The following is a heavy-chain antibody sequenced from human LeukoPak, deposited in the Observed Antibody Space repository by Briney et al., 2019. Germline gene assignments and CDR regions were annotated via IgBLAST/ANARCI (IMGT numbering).Heavy chain of an antibody. CDR1: GGSISSGSYS. D-gene: IGHD2-21*01. Sequence: SETLSLTCTVSGGSISSGSYSWSWIRQPAVKGLEWIGRIYTSGSTNYNPSLKSRVTISVDTSKNQFSLKLSSVTAADTAVYYCARGIPFDYWGQGTLVTVSS. CDR2: IYTSGST. V-gene: IGHV4-61*02. CDR3: ARGIPFDY. J-gene: IGHJ4*02.